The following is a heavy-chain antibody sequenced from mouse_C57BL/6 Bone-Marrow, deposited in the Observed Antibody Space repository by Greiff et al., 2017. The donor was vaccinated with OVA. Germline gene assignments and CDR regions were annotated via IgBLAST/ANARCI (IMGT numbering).Heavy chain of an antibody. D-gene: IGHD2-4*01. CDR1: GFTFSSYA. CDR3: ARVLYDYDGRGFAY. CDR2: ISDGGSYT. V-gene: IGHV5-4*01. J-gene: IGHJ3*01. Sequence: EVQVVESGGGLVKPGGSLKLSCAASGFTFSSYAMSWVRQTPEKRLEWVAAISDGGSYTYYPDNVKGRFTISRDNAKNNLYLQMSHLKSEDTAMYYCARVLYDYDGRGFAYWGQGTLVTVSA.